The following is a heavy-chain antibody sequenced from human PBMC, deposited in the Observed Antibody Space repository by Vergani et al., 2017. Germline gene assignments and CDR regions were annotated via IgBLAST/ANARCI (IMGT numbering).Heavy chain of an antibody. D-gene: IGHD6-6*01. V-gene: IGHV1-2*02. CDR3: ARALIAARTFDP. CDR1: GYTFTGYY. CDR2: INPNSGDT. Sequence: QVQLVQSGAEVKKPGASVKVSCRASGYTFTGYYIHWVRQAPGQGLEWMGWINPNSGDTNYAQKFQGRVTMTRDTSVSTAYMELSRLRSDDTAVYYCARALIAARTFDPWGQGTLVTVSS. J-gene: IGHJ5*02.